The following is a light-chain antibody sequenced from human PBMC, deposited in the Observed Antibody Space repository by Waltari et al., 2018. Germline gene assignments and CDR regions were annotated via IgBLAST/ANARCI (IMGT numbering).Light chain of an antibody. CDR3: QRTYNAPLT. Sequence: DIQLTPSPTSLSASVGDRVTTTCRVSQGISSYLNCYRQKPGKVPKLLIYGASILQSGVPSRFSGSGSGTDFPLTISSLQPGDVASYFGQRTYNAPLTFGGGTKVEIK. V-gene: IGKV1-27*01. CDR2: GAS. J-gene: IGKJ4*01. CDR1: QGISSY.